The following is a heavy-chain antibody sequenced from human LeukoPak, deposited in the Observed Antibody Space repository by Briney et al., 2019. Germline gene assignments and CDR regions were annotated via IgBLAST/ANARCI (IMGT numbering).Heavy chain of an antibody. D-gene: IGHD4-23*01. CDR3: AKWKLRGTVVTNYFDY. Sequence: GGSLRLSCAASGFTFSSYAMSWVRQAPGKGLEWVSAISGSGGSTYYADSVKGRFTISRDNSKNTLYLQMNSLRAEDTAVYYCAKWKLRGTVVTNYFDYWGQGTLVTVSS. CDR1: GFTFSSYA. V-gene: IGHV3-23*01. CDR2: ISGSGGST. J-gene: IGHJ4*02.